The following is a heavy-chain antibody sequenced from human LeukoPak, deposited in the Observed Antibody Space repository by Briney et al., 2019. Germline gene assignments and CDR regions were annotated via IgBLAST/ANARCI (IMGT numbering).Heavy chain of an antibody. CDR1: GFTFSSYS. CDR2: ISSSSSYI. CDR3: ARDPYSGLFDS. J-gene: IGHJ4*02. V-gene: IGHV3-21*01. Sequence: GGSLRLSCAASGFTFSSYSMNWVRQAPGKGLEWVSSISSSSSYIYYADSVKGRFTISRDNAKLSLYVQMNSLRAEDTAVYYCARDPYSGLFDSWGQGTLVSVSS. D-gene: IGHD4-11*01.